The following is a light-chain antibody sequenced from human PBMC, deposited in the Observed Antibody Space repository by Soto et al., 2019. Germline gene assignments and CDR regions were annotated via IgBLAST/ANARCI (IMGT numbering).Light chain of an antibody. CDR3: HQYTT. Sequence: IQLTQSPSTLSASVGDRVTITCRASQSIGSWLAWYQQKPGKAPKLLIYKASSLESRVPSRFSGSGSGTEFTLTISSLQPDDFATYYCHQYTTFGQGTKVDIK. J-gene: IGKJ1*01. CDR2: KAS. V-gene: IGKV1-5*03. CDR1: QSIGSW.